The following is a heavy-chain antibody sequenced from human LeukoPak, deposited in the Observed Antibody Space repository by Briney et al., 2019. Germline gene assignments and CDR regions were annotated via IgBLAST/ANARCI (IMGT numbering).Heavy chain of an antibody. CDR3: ARGLFVDYEKYDTFDI. J-gene: IGHJ3*02. D-gene: IGHD4-17*01. Sequence: ASVKVSCKASGYTFTNYDIHWVRQATGQGPEWVAWINPNRGNTASAQKFQGRITVSRNTSTSTTYMELSSLRSDDTAVYYCARGLFVDYEKYDTFDIRGQGTKVTVAS. CDR2: INPNRGNT. CDR1: GYTFTNYD. V-gene: IGHV1-8*01.